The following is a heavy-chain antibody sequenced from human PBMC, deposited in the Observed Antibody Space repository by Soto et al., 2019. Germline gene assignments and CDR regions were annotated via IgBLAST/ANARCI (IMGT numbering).Heavy chain of an antibody. CDR1: GYTFTSYY. D-gene: IGHD3-3*01. Sequence: GASVKVSCKASGYTFTSYYMHWVRQAPGQGLEWMGWISAYNGNTNYAQKLQGRVTMTTDTSTSTAYMELRSLRSDDTAVYYCARDWVFPPPYYDFWSGYYTVFDYWGQGTLVTVSS. CDR2: ISAYNGNT. CDR3: ARDWVFPPPYYDFWSGYYTVFDY. J-gene: IGHJ4*02. V-gene: IGHV1-18*04.